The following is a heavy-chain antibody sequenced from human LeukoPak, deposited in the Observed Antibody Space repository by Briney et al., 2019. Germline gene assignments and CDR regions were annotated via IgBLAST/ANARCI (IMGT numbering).Heavy chain of an antibody. CDR1: GFTFSDYY. D-gene: IGHD3-10*01. Sequence: PGGSLRLSCAASGFTFSDYYMSWIRQAPGKGLEGVSYISSSGSTIYYADSVKGRFTISRDNAKNSLYLQMNSLRAEDTAVYYCARARWFGEFYFDYWGQGTLVTVSS. CDR2: ISSSGSTI. V-gene: IGHV3-11*01. J-gene: IGHJ4*02. CDR3: ARARWFGEFYFDY.